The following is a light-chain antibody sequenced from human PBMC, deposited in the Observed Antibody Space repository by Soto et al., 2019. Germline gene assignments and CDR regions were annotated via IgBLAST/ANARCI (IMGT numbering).Light chain of an antibody. V-gene: IGKV1-5*03. Sequence: DILMTQSPSTLSASVGDRVTITCRASENINKWLAWYQQRPGTVPKLLIYQASNLESGVPARFSGSGSGTHFALTISSLQPEDFATYYCQHYKISTRYSFGQGTKVEIK. CDR2: QAS. CDR1: ENINKW. J-gene: IGKJ2*03. CDR3: QHYKISTRYS.